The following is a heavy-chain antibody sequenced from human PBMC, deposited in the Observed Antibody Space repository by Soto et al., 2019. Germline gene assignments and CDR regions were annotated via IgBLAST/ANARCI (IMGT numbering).Heavy chain of an antibody. V-gene: IGHV3-23*01. CDR2: ITGSGAGS. CDR1: GFTFSSYA. D-gene: IGHD6-13*01. CDR3: VKAYSNSWPNDWFDP. J-gene: IGHJ5*02. Sequence: EVQRLESGGGWLQTGGSLRLSCAASGFTFSSYAMNWVRHAPGKGLEWVSGITGSGAGSYYSDSVKGRFTISRDNSKNTLYMQMNSLRAEDTAVYYCVKAYSNSWPNDWFDPWGQGTLVTVSS.